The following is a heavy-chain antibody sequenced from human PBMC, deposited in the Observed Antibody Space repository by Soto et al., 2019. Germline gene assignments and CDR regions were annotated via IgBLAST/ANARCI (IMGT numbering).Heavy chain of an antibody. CDR1: GFAFSAYS. CDR3: ARGHHSNSFLFQH. J-gene: IGHJ1*01. CDR2: ISSSSGSI. V-gene: IGHV3-48*01. D-gene: IGHD5-18*01. Sequence: EVQLVESGGGLVQPGGSLRLSCAASGFAFSAYSMNWVRQAPGRGLEWVSYISSSSGSIYYADSMKGRFTISRDNAKSSLSLQVNSLRAEDTAVYFCARGHHSNSFLFQHWGQGTLVVVSS.